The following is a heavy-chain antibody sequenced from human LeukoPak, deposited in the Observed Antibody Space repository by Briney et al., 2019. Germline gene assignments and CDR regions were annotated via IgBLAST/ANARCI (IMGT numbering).Heavy chain of an antibody. CDR2: IYYTGST. Sequence: SETLSLTCTVSGASINTYYWGWIRQPPGKGLEWIGYIYYTGSTNYNPSLRSRLTISVDTSKRQFSLKLTSVTAADTAVYYCARVRFPEWLSSYYFDYWGQGALVTVSS. V-gene: IGHV4-59*01. CDR1: GASINTYY. CDR3: ARVRFPEWLSSYYFDY. D-gene: IGHD3-3*01. J-gene: IGHJ4*02.